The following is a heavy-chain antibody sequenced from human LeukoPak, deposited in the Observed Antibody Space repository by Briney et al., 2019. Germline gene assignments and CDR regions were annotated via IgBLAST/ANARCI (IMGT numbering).Heavy chain of an antibody. Sequence: AGGSLRLSCAASGFTFDDYAMHWVRQAPGKGLEWVSGISWNSGSIDYADSVKGRFTISRDNAKNSLYLQMNSLRAEDTALYYCARSGTTSGWYYLDYWGQGTLVTVSS. CDR1: GFTFDDYA. D-gene: IGHD6-19*01. CDR2: ISWNSGSI. CDR3: ARSGTTSGWYYLDY. J-gene: IGHJ4*02. V-gene: IGHV3-9*01.